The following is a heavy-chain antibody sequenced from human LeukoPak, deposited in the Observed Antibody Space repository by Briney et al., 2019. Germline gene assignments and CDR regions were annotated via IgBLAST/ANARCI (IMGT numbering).Heavy chain of an antibody. CDR1: GFTFSNYY. CDR3: ASGNNDWSL. CDR2: INQGGSEK. J-gene: IGHJ4*02. V-gene: IGHV3-7*03. Sequence: GGSLRLSCAASGFTFSNYYMSWVRQAPGKGLEWVANINQGGSEKYYVDSVKGRFTISRDNAKNSLYLQMNSLRAEDTAVYYCASGNNDWSLGGQGTLVTVSS. D-gene: IGHD3-9*01.